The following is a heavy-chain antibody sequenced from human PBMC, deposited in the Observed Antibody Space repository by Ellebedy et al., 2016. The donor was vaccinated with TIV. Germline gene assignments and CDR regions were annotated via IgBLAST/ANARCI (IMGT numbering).Heavy chain of an antibody. V-gene: IGHV3-23*01. CDR2: ISAATGRT. J-gene: IGHJ4*02. D-gene: IGHD2/OR15-2a*01. CDR3: ARGVLSGY. CDR1: GFTFSSYP. Sequence: PGGSLRLSCAGSGFTFSSYPMNWVRQAPGKGLEWVSTISAATGRTYYADSVKGRFTISRDNSKNTVYLQMNSLRAEDTAVYYCARGVLSGYWGQGTLVTVSS.